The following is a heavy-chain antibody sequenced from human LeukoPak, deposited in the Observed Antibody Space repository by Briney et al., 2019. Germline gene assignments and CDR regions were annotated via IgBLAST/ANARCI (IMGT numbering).Heavy chain of an antibody. CDR2: ISGSGGST. J-gene: IGHJ6*04. CDR1: GFTFSSYV. D-gene: IGHD3-10*01. CDR3: AKDRHFEGSGSSTWEWDV. V-gene: IGHV3-23*01. Sequence: GGSLRLSCAASGFTFSSYVMSWVRQAPGKGLEWVSAISGSGGSTYYAVSVKGRFTISRDKSKNTLSLQMNILRAEDTAIYYCAKDRHFEGSGSSTWEWDVWGKGTTVTISS.